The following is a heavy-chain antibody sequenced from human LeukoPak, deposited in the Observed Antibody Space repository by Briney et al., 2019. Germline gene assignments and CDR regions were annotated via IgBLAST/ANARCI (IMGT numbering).Heavy chain of an antibody. J-gene: IGHJ5*02. CDR2: SYPDDSDR. V-gene: IGHV5-51*01. D-gene: IGHD3-10*01. Sequence: GESLKISCETSGYSFITYCIGWVRHIPGTGLEWVGASYPDDSDRRYTPPLQGQAIISAPRPIKTASLQWNSLQASDTAMYYCVRQRGSSGNINHFDPWGQGTLVTVSS. CDR3: VRQRGSSGNINHFDP. CDR1: GYSFITYC.